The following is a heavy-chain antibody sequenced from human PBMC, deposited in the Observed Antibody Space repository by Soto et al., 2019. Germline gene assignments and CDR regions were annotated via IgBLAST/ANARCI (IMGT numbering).Heavy chain of an antibody. Sequence: QVQLVESGGGVVQPGRSLRLSCAASGFTFSSYGMHWVRQAPGKGLEWVAVISYDGSNKYYADSVKGRFTISRDNSKNTLYLQMYSVRAEDTAVYYCAKGLGSSGWYGTFDYWGQGTLVTVSS. J-gene: IGHJ4*02. CDR1: GFTFSSYG. V-gene: IGHV3-30*18. CDR3: AKGLGSSGWYGTFDY. CDR2: ISYDGSNK. D-gene: IGHD6-19*01.